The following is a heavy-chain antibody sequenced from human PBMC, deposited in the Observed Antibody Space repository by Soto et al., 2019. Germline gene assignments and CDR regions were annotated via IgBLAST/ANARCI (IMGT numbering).Heavy chain of an antibody. J-gene: IGHJ6*02. V-gene: IGHV5-51*01. CDR1: GYSFTSYW. Sequence: GESLKISCKGSGYSFTSYWIGWVRQMPGKGLEWMGIIYPGDSDTRYSPSFQGQVTISADKSISTAYLQWSSLKASDTAMYYCARLPYGDYVSYYYYGMDVWGQGTTVTVSS. CDR3: ARLPYGDYVSYYYYGMDV. CDR2: IYPGDSDT. D-gene: IGHD4-17*01.